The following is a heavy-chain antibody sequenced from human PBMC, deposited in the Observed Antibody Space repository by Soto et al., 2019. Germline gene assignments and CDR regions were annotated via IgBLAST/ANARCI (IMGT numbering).Heavy chain of an antibody. CDR2: IYYSGST. CDR3: ARGSYYYDSRGYDQY. J-gene: IGHJ4*02. D-gene: IGHD3-22*01. CDR1: GGSISSGDYY. V-gene: IGHV4-30-4*01. Sequence: SETLSLTCTVSGGSISSGDYYWSWIRQPPGKGLEWIGYIYYSGSTYYNPSLKSRVTISVDTSKNQFSLKLSSVTAADTAVYYCARGSYYYDSRGYDQYWGQGTLVTVS.